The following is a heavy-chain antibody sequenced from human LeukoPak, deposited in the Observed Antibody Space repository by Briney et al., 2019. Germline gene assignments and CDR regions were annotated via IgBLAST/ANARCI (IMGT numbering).Heavy chain of an antibody. CDR1: GGTSSSYA. CDR2: IIPILGIA. Sequence: SVKVSCKASGGTSSSYAISWVRQAPGQGLEWMGRIIPILGIANYAQKFQGRVTITADKSTSTAYMELSSLRSEDTALYYCARDLRGYGMDVWGQGTTVTVSS. V-gene: IGHV1-69*04. CDR3: ARDLRGYGMDV. J-gene: IGHJ6*02. D-gene: IGHD3-10*01.